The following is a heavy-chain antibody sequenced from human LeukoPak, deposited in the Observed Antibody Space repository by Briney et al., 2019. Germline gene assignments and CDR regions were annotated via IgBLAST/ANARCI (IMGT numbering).Heavy chain of an antibody. Sequence: SETLSLTCTVSGGSISSYYWSWIRQPPGKGLEWIGYIYYSGSTNYNPSLKSRVTISVDTSKNQFSLKLSSVTAADTAVYYCARVSPRYCSSTSRCPNWFDPWGQGTLVTVSS. J-gene: IGHJ5*02. CDR3: ARVSPRYCSSTSRCPNWFDP. CDR1: GGSISSYY. D-gene: IGHD2-2*01. V-gene: IGHV4-59*01. CDR2: IYYSGST.